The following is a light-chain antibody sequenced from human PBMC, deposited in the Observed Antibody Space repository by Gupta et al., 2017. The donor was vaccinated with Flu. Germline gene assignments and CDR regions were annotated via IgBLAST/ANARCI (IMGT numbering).Light chain of an antibody. CDR1: QSISDW. J-gene: IGKJ1*01. Sequence: DIQMTQSPSTLSASAGDRVTITCRASQSISDWLAWYQQKAGKAPKLLVYKASSLEGGVPSRFSGSGYGTEFTLTISSLQPDDFAPYYCQQYNGYSAGTFGLGTKVEIK. CDR3: QQYNGYSAGT. V-gene: IGKV1-5*03. CDR2: KAS.